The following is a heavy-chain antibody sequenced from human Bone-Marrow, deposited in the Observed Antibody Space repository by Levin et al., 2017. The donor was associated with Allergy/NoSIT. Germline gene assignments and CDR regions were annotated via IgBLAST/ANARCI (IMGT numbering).Heavy chain of an antibody. CDR1: GYSFIDYA. D-gene: IGHD3-3*01. Sequence: TPGGSLRLSCKASGYSFIDYAINWVRQAPGQGLEWMGWINTDTGNPTYAQGFTGRFVFSLDTSVSTAYLQISSLKAEDTAVYYCARDWRASEKGLTWGQGTLVTVSS. V-gene: IGHV7-4-1*02. CDR2: INTDTGNP. CDR3: ARDWRASEKGLT. J-gene: IGHJ5*02.